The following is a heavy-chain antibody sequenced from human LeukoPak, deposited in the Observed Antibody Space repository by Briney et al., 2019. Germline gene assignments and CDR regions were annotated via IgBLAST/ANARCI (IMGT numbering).Heavy chain of an antibody. V-gene: IGHV3-30*18. CDR1: GFTFSSYA. CDR2: ISYDGSNK. J-gene: IGHJ4*02. Sequence: GGSLRLSCAASGFTFSSYAMSWVRQAPGKGLEWVAVISYDGSNKYYADSVKGRFTISRDNSKNTLYLQMNSLRAEDTAVYYCAKDRATHFDYWGQGTLVTVSS. CDR3: AKDRATHFDY.